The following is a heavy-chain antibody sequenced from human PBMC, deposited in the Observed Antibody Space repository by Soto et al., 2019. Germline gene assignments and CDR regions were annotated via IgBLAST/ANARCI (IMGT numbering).Heavy chain of an antibody. V-gene: IGHV3-23*01. CDR3: AKDPVLALYGDYVGYYFDY. D-gene: IGHD4-17*01. CDR2: ISGSGGST. J-gene: IGHJ4*02. Sequence: GESLKISCAASGFTFSSYAMSWVRQAPGKGLEWVSAISGSGGSTYYADSVKGRFTISRDNSKNTLYLQMNSLRAEDTAVYYCAKDPVLALYGDYVGYYFDYWGQGTLVTVSS. CDR1: GFTFSSYA.